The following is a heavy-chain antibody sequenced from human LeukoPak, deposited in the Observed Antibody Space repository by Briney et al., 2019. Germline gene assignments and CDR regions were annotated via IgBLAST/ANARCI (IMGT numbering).Heavy chain of an antibody. D-gene: IGHD3-10*01. Sequence: DPVKASCKPSHYTFTSYGVSSVRQAPGHQLEYMGWISAYNGNTNYTQKLQGRVTMTTATSTSTAYMELRSLRSDDTAVYYCARYGTMVRGALDYWGQRTLVTVSS. J-gene: IGHJ4*02. V-gene: IGHV1-18*01. CDR2: ISAYNGNT. CDR3: ARYGTMVRGALDY. CDR1: HYTFTSYG.